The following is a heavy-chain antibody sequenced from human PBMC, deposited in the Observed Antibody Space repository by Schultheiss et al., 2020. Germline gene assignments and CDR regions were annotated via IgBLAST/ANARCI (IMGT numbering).Heavy chain of an antibody. J-gene: IGHJ4*02. V-gene: IGHV3-30-3*01. Sequence: GGSLRLSCAASGFTFSSYAMHWVRQAPGKGLEWVAVISYDGSNKYYADSVKGRFTISRDNSKNTLYLQMNSLRAEDTAVYYCARGSSVVTPGPDYWGQGTLVTVSS. CDR1: GFTFSSYA. D-gene: IGHD4-23*01. CDR2: ISYDGSNK. CDR3: ARGSSVVTPGPDY.